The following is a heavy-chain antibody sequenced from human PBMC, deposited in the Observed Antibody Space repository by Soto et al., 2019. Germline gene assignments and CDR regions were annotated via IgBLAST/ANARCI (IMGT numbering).Heavy chain of an antibody. V-gene: IGHV4-59*01. D-gene: IGHD3-10*01. CDR2: IYYSGST. Sequence: SETLSLTCTVSGGSISGYYWSWIRQPPGEGLEWIGYIYYSGSTNYNPSLKSRVTISVDTSKNQFSLKLSSVTAADTAVYYCARDNGSGSYYYYYGMDVWGQGTTVT. CDR3: ARDNGSGSYYYYYGMDV. J-gene: IGHJ6*02. CDR1: GGSISGYY.